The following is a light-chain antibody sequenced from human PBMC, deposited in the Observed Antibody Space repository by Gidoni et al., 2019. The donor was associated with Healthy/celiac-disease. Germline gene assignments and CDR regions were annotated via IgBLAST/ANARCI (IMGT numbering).Light chain of an antibody. CDR2: KAS. V-gene: IGKV1-5*03. CDR1: QSISSW. CDR3: QQYNSYSL. J-gene: IGKJ4*01. Sequence: DIEMTQSPSTLSASVGDRVTITFRASQSISSWLAWYQQKPGKAPKLLIYKASSLDSGVPSRFSGSGSGTYFTLTISSLQPDDFATYYCQQYNSYSLFGGGTKVEIK.